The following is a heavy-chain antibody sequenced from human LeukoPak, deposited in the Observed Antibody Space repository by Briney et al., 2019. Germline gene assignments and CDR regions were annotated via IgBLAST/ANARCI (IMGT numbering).Heavy chain of an antibody. D-gene: IGHD3-9*01. CDR3: ARTYYDILTGYFLYYYYYMDV. Sequence: SETLSLTCTVSGGSISSSSYYWGWIRQPPGKGLEWIGSIYYSGSTYYNTSLKSRVTISVDTSKNQFSLKLSSVTAADTAVYYCARTYYDILTGYFLYYYYYMDVWGKGTTVTVSS. J-gene: IGHJ6*03. V-gene: IGHV4-39*01. CDR1: GGSISSSSYY. CDR2: IYYSGST.